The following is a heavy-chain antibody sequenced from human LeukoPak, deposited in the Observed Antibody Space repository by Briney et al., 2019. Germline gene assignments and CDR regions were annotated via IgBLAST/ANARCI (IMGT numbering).Heavy chain of an antibody. CDR1: GYTFISYY. D-gene: IGHD6-19*01. Sequence: ASVKVSFKASGYTFISYYIHWMRQAPGQGPEWMGVINPSDGRTRYAQKLQGRVTMTRDTSTSTLYMDLSSLRSEDTAVYYCARGLDSSGWSYFEYWGQGTLVTVSS. CDR2: INPSDGRT. CDR3: ARGLDSSGWSYFEY. J-gene: IGHJ4*02. V-gene: IGHV1-46*04.